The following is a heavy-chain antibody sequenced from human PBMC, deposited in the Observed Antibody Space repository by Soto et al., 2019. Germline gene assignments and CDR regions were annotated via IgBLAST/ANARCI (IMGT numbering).Heavy chain of an antibody. D-gene: IGHD2-2*01. CDR2: IWYDGSNK. V-gene: IGHV3-33*01. Sequence: GGSLRLSCAASGFTFSSYGMHWVRQAPGKGLEWVAAIWYDGSNKYYADSVKGRFTISRDNSKNTLYLQMNSLRAEDTAVYYCARAPIVLVPAARAGLDYWGQGT. CDR1: GFTFSSYG. CDR3: ARAPIVLVPAARAGLDY. J-gene: IGHJ4*02.